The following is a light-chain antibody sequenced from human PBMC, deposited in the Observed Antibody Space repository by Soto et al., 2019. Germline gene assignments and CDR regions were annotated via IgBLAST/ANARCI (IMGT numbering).Light chain of an antibody. CDR1: QSVTNN. V-gene: IGKV3-15*01. Sequence: ERVMTQSPATLSVSPGERATLSCRASQSVTNNLAWYQQKPGQAPRLLIYGASTRATGVPARFSGSGFGTEFTLTISSLQSEDFALYYCQQYKNWPWTVGQGTKVDSK. J-gene: IGKJ1*01. CDR3: QQYKNWPWT. CDR2: GAS.